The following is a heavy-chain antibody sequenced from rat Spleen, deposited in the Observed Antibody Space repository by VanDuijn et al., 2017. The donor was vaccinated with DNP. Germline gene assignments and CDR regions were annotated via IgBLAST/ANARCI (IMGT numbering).Heavy chain of an antibody. J-gene: IGHJ2*01. V-gene: IGHV6-6*01. CDR2: IKAKSNNYAT. D-gene: IGHD1-4*01. CDR1: GFTFSTAW. Sequence: EVQVLESGGGLVQPGNSLKLSCATSGFTFSTAWMYWYRQFPEKRLEWVTRIKAKSNNYATDYTESVKGRFTISRDDSKSMVYLQMDNLKTEDTAMYYCTAAGITGDYWGQGVMVTVSS. CDR3: TAAGITGDY.